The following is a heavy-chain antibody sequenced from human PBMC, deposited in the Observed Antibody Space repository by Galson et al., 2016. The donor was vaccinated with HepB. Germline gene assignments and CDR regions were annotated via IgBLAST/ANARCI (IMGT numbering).Heavy chain of an antibody. CDR1: GGSLSTRNW. V-gene: IGHV4-4*02. D-gene: IGHD2-15*01. Sequence: SETLSLTCAVSGGSLSTRNWWSWVRQSPGKGLEWIGEIYHTGTTNYNPSIWSRITMSVDKSRNQFSLILNSVTAADTAVYYCAPLGYCSGYGCYSADHWSQGTLVTVSS. CDR3: APLGYCSGYGCYSADH. J-gene: IGHJ4*02. CDR2: IYHTGTT.